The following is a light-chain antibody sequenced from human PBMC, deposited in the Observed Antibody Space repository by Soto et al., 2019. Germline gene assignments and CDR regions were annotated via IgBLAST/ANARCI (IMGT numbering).Light chain of an antibody. V-gene: IGKV3-20*01. CDR2: GAS. CDR3: QQYGSSPLT. J-gene: IGKJ4*01. CDR1: QSVSSNY. Sequence: EIVLTQSPGTLSLSPGERATLSCRASQSVSSNYLVWYHQKPGQAPRLLIYGASSRATGIPDRFSGSGSGTDFTLTISRLEPEDFAVYYCQQYGSSPLTFGGGTKVEIK.